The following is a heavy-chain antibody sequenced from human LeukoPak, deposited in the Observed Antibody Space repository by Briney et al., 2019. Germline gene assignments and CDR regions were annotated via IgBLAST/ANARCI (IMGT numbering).Heavy chain of an antibody. CDR2: ISNSGGST. J-gene: IGHJ3*02. V-gene: IGHV3-23*01. Sequence: GGSLRLSCAASGFTFSSYAMSWVRQAPGKGLEWVSVISNSGGSTFYADSVKGRFTISRHNSENTLYLQMNSLRAEDTAVYYCARRLAVTHASDIWGQGTMVTVSS. CDR1: GFTFSSYA. CDR3: ARRLAVTHASDI. D-gene: IGHD2-15*01.